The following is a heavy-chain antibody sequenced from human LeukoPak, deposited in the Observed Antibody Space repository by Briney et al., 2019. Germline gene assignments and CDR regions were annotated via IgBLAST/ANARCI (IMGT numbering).Heavy chain of an antibody. J-gene: IGHJ4*02. CDR1: GFTFSSYW. CDR2: INSDGSST. Sequence: GGSLRLSCAASGFTFSSYWMHWVRQAPGKGPVWVSRINSDGSSTSYADSVKGRFTISRDNAKNTLYLQMNSLRAEDTAVYYCARGLGTFIVGATRQGCYWGQGTLVTVSS. CDR3: ARGLGTFIVGATRQGCY. D-gene: IGHD1-26*01. V-gene: IGHV3-74*01.